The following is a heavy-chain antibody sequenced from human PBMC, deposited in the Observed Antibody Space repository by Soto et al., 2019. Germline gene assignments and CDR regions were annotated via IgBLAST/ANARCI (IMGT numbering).Heavy chain of an antibody. CDR3: ARVCYDSSGYYSYYNWFDP. CDR1: GGTFSSYA. Sequence: GASVKVSFKASGGTFSSYAISWVRQAPGQGLEWMGGIIPIFGTANYAQKFQGRVTITADESTSTAYMELSSLRSEDTAVYYCARVCYDSSGYYSYYNWFDPWGQGTLVTVSS. D-gene: IGHD3-22*01. V-gene: IGHV1-69*13. CDR2: IIPIFGTA. J-gene: IGHJ5*02.